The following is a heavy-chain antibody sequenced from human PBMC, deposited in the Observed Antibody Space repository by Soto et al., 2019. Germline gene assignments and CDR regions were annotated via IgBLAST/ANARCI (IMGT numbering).Heavy chain of an antibody. V-gene: IGHV3-23*01. D-gene: IGHD1-7*01. CDR2: ITGSGATT. J-gene: IGHJ4*02. Sequence: EVQLLDSGGGLAQPGGSLRLSCAASGFTFGTYAMHWLRQAPGKGLAWVSRITGSGATTYYADSVRGRFTISRDNSKNMLYLQMNSLRAEDTALYYCAKVNYAAGTKPPDCWGRGTLVTVS. CDR1: GFTFGTYA. CDR3: AKVNYAAGTKPPDC.